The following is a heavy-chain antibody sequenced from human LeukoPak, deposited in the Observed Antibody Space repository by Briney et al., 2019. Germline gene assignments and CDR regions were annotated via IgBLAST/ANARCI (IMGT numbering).Heavy chain of an antibody. Sequence: GGSLRLSCAASGFTFSTYTINWVRQAPGKGLEWVSSISSSSSYIYYADSVKGRFTISRDNSKNTLYLQMNSLRAEDTAVYYCAKDWCSGGSCYLFDYWGQGTLVTVSS. J-gene: IGHJ4*02. CDR2: ISSSSSYI. V-gene: IGHV3-21*01. CDR3: AKDWCSGGSCYLFDY. D-gene: IGHD2-15*01. CDR1: GFTFSTYT.